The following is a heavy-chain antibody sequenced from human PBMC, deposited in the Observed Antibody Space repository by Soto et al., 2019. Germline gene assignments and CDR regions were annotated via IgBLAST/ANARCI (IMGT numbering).Heavy chain of an antibody. V-gene: IGHV1-24*01. Sequence: ASVKVSCKVSGYTLTELSMHWVRQAPGKGLEWMGGFDPEDGETIYAQKFQGRVTMTEDTSTDTAYMELSSLRSEDTAVYYCATGGFGYCSGGSCQLQYQYYFDYWGQGTLVTVSS. J-gene: IGHJ4*02. CDR1: GYTLTELS. CDR2: FDPEDGET. D-gene: IGHD2-15*01. CDR3: ATGGFGYCSGGSCQLQYQYYFDY.